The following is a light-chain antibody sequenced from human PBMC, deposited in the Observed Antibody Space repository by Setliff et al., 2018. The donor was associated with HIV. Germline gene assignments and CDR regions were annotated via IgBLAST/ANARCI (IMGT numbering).Light chain of an antibody. CDR2: DVI. Sequence: QSALTQPASVSGSPGHSITISCTGISSDVGCYYSVSWYQQHPGKAPKLMIYDVINRPSGVSNRFSGSRSGNTASLTIPGLQVEDEADYYCSSYTTSSTLYVFGPGTKVTVL. CDR3: SSYTTSSTLYV. CDR1: SSDVGCYYS. V-gene: IGLV2-14*03. J-gene: IGLJ1*01.